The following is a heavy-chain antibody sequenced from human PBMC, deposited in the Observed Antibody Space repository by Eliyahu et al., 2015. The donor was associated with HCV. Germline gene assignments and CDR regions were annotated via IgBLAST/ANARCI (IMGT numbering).Heavy chain of an antibody. Sequence: QLQLQESGPGLVKPSETLSLTCTVSGGSISSSSYYWGWIRQPPGKGLEWIGSIYYSGGTYYNPSLKSRVTISVDTSKNQFSLKLSSVTAADTAVYYCARDQGQPYYYYYYMDVWGKGTTVTVSS. CDR3: ARDQGQPYYYYYYMDV. CDR2: IYYSGGT. J-gene: IGHJ6*03. V-gene: IGHV4-39*07. CDR1: GGSISSSSYY.